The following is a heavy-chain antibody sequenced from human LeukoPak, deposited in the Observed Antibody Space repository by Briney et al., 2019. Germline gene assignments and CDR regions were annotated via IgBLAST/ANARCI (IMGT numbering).Heavy chain of an antibody. V-gene: IGHV3-23*01. CDR1: GFTFSTYA. Sequence: GGYRRLSCASSGFTFSTYAMSWVRQAPGNGLEWVSAISDSGSSTYYADSVKGRFTISRDNSKNTLYLQMNSLRAGDTAVYYCATVEPFYYARGFDYWGQGTLVTVSS. CDR2: ISDSGSST. CDR3: ATVEPFYYARGFDY. J-gene: IGHJ4*02. D-gene: IGHD3-10*01.